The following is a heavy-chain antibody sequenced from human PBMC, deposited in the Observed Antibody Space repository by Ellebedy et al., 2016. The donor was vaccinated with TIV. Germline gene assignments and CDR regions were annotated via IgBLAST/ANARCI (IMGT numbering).Heavy chain of an antibody. J-gene: IGHJ4*02. Sequence: SGPTLVKPTQTLTLTCSFSGFSLNTTGVAVGWIRQPPGKALEWLALFSWDDEKFYRPSLKSRLTLTHDTPKNQVVLRMTNMHPGDTGTYFCAHRPSLSSGAYDYWGLGTLVTVSS. D-gene: IGHD6-19*01. V-gene: IGHV2-5*02. CDR2: FSWDDEK. CDR3: AHRPSLSSGAYDY. CDR1: GFSLNTTGVA.